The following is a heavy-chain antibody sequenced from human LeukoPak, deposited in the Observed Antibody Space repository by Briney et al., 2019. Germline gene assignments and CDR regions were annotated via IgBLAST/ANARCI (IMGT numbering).Heavy chain of an antibody. D-gene: IGHD2-15*01. J-gene: IGHJ4*02. V-gene: IGHV3-23*01. CDR2: NTRSGGST. CDR3: ASQGYCSGGSCSSNY. Sequence: PGGSLRLSCTASGFTFSSYAMNWVRQAPGKGLEWVSTNTRSGGSTYYADSVKGRFTISRDNSKNTLYLQMNSLRAEDTAVYYCASQGYCSGGSCSSNYWGQGTLVTVSS. CDR1: GFTFSSYA.